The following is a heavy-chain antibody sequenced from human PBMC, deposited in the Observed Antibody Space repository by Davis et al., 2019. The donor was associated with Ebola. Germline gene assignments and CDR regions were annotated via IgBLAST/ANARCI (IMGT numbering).Heavy chain of an antibody. V-gene: IGHV6-1*01. CDR3: ARGWLRTGMDV. D-gene: IGHD5-12*01. CDR1: GATVSSGA. CDR2: TYYESKRYI. Sequence: PSETLSLTCAISGATVSSGAWNLIRQSPSRGLEWLGRTYYESKRYIDYAPFVRSRITINPYTAKNQLSLQVDSVTPEDTAVYYCARGWLRTGMDVWGKGTTVTVSS. J-gene: IGHJ6*04.